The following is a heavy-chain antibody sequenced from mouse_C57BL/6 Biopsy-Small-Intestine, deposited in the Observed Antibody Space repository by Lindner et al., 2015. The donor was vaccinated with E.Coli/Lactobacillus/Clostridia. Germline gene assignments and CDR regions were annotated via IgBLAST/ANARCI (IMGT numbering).Heavy chain of an antibody. J-gene: IGHJ3*01. Sequence: VQLQESGAELVKPGASVRLSCTASGFNIKDYFMHWVKQRPEQDLEWIGRIDPEDGETKYAPKSQGKATIKTDTSSNTAYLQLSSLTFEDTAVYYCARGDDYLFTYWGQGTLVTVSA. V-gene: IGHV14-2*01. CDR3: ARGDDYLFTY. CDR2: IDPEDGET. CDR1: GFNIKDYF. D-gene: IGHD2-4*01.